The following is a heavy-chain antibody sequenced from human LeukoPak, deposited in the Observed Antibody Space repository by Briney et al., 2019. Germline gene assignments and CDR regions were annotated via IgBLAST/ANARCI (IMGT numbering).Heavy chain of an antibody. D-gene: IGHD3-9*01. V-gene: IGHV1-18*01. J-gene: IGHJ6*03. CDR2: ISAYNGNA. CDR1: GYTFTSYG. CDR3: ARDGWNNIDWVLASWGKYYYYMDV. Sequence: ASVKVSCKASGYTFTSYGISWVRQAPGQGLEWMGWISAYNGNANYAQKLQGRVTMTTDTSTSTAYMELRSLRSDDTAVYYCARDGWNNIDWVLASWGKYYYYMDVWGKGTTVTVSS.